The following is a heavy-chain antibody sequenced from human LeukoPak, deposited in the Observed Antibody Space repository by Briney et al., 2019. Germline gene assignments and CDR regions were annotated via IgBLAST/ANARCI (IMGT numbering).Heavy chain of an antibody. Sequence: GGSLRLSCAASGFTFSSYAMSWVRQAPGEGLEWVSSITTSGGSTYYADSVKGRFTISRDNAKNTLYLQMNSLRAEDTAVYFCAREYSSGWSRTFDIWGQGTVVTVSS. CDR2: ITTSGGST. D-gene: IGHD6-19*01. V-gene: IGHV3-23*01. CDR3: AREYSSGWSRTFDI. J-gene: IGHJ3*02. CDR1: GFTFSSYA.